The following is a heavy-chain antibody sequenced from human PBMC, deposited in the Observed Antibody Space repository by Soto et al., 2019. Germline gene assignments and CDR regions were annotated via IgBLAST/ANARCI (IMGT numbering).Heavy chain of an antibody. CDR1: GGSISSYY. CDR3: APLSVSLSGPYGIHV. V-gene: IGHV4-59*04. J-gene: IGHJ6*02. Sequence: PSETLSLTCTVSGGSISSYYWSWIRQPPGKGLEWIGYIYYSGLTYYNPSLKSRVTLSVDTSKNQFSVRLNSVTASDTAVYYCAPLSVSLSGPYGIHVWGQGTTVTV. D-gene: IGHD2-15*01. CDR2: IYYSGLT.